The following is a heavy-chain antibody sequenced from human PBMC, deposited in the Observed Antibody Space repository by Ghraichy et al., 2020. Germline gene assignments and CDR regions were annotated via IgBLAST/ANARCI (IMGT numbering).Heavy chain of an antibody. CDR1: GYTFTSYG. CDR2: ISAYNGNT. D-gene: IGHD3-9*01. Sequence: ASVKVSCKASGYTFTSYGISWVRQAPGQGLEWMGWISAYNGNTNYAQKLQGRVTMTTDTSTSTAYMELRSLRSDDTAVYYCARALGYYDILTGYLRPDYFDYWGQGTLVTVSS. J-gene: IGHJ4*02. V-gene: IGHV1-18*04. CDR3: ARALGYYDILTGYLRPDYFDY.